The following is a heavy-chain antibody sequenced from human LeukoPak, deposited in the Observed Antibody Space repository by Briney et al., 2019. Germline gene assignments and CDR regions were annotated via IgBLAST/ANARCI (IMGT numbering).Heavy chain of an antibody. CDR1: GFTLSTNA. J-gene: IGHJ4*02. V-gene: IGHV3-23*01. CDR3: AKDVGKWESLHFFDY. D-gene: IGHD1-26*01. CDR2: ISGSGAST. Sequence: GGSLRLSCLTSGFTLSTNAMSWVRQAPGKGLESISGISGSGASTYYADSVKGRFTISRDDSRNTLYLQMNSLRGDDTAVYYCAKDVGKWESLHFFDYWGQGTLVTVSS.